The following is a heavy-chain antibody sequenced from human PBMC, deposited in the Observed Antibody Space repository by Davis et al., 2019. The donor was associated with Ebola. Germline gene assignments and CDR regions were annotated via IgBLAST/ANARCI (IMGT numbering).Heavy chain of an antibody. J-gene: IGHJ4*02. V-gene: IGHV3-23*01. D-gene: IGHD5-18*01. Sequence: GGSLRLSCAASGFTFSSYSMTWARQAPGKGLEWVSATTSSGGGTYYADSVEGRFTISRDNSKNTLYLQMNSLRPEDTAVYYCARSKGRYSQYSSFDYWGQGTLITVSS. CDR3: ARSKGRYSQYSSFDY. CDR1: GFTFSSYS. CDR2: TTSSGGGT.